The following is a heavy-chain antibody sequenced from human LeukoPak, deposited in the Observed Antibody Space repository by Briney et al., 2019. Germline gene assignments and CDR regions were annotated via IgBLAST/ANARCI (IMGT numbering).Heavy chain of an antibody. V-gene: IGHV1-69*01. CDR1: GGTFSSYA. J-gene: IGHJ5*02. CDR3: ARDREVAARPGGWFDP. D-gene: IGHD6-6*01. CDR2: LSPVLT. Sequence: SVKVSCKASGGTFSSYAISWVRQAPGQGLEWMGGLSPVLTTYAQRFRGRVTISADESTNTVYMDLSTLTSEDTAVYFCARDREVAARPGGWFDPWGQGTQVTVSS.